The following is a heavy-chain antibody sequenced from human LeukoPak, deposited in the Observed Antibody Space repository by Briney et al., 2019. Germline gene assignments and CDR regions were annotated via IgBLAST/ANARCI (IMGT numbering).Heavy chain of an antibody. D-gene: IGHD2/OR15-2a*01. CDR1: GGSFSGYY. CDR2: INHSGST. V-gene: IGHV4-34*01. J-gene: IGHJ4*02. CDR3: ARHLLSEDS. Sequence: SETLSLTCAVYGGSFSGYYWGWIRQPPGKGLEWIGEINHSGSTNYNPSLKSRVTISVDTSKNQFSLKLSSVTAADTAVYYCARHLLSEDSWGQGTLVTVSS.